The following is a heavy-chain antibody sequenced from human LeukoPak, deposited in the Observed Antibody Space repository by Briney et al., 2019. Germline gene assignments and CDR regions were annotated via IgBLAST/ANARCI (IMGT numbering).Heavy chain of an antibody. V-gene: IGHV3-23*01. D-gene: IGHD3-16*02. J-gene: IGHJ4*02. Sequence: GGSLRLSCAASGFTFSSYAMSWVRQAPGKGLEWVSAISGSGGSTYYADSVKGRFTISRDNSKNTLYLQMNSLRAEDTDVYYCAKDRGAYYDYVWGSYRMPDDYWGQGTLVTVSS. CDR2: ISGSGGST. CDR1: GFTFSSYA. CDR3: AKDRGAYYDYVWGSYRMPDDY.